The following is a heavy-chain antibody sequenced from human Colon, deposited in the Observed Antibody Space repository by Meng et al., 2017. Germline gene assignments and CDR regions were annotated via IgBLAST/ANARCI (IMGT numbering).Heavy chain of an antibody. CDR3: ARGPMFDP. CDR2: IYTSGST. J-gene: IGHJ5*02. V-gene: IGHV4-61*02. Sequence: QVQLQGSGPGLVKPSQTLSLTCTVSGGSITSGNSDWSWIRQPAGKGLEWIGRIYTSGSTSYNPALKSRVTISVDTSKNQFSLKLSSVTAADTAVYYCARGPMFDPWGQGTLVTVSS. CDR1: GGSITSGNSD.